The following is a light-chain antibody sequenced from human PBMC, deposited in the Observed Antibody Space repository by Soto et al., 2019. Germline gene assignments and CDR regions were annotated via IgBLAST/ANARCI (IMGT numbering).Light chain of an antibody. CDR1: QSISSW. CDR2: KAS. V-gene: IGKV1-5*03. CDR3: QQYNSYSWT. Sequence: DIQMTQSPSTLSASVGDRVTITCRASQSISSWLAWYQQKPGKAPKLLMYKASSLETGVPSRFGGSGSGTEFTLTISSLQPDDFATYYCQQYNSYSWTFGQGTKVEIK. J-gene: IGKJ1*01.